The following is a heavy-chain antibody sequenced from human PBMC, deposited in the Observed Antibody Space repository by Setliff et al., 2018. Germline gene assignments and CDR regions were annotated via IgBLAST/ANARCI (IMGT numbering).Heavy chain of an antibody. CDR2: ISPHTGNT. CDR3: SRLVRFCARTACQRLSGGEF. D-gene: IGHD3-3*01. J-gene: IGHJ4*02. Sequence: GASVKVSCKTSGYSFNDYGIAWVRQAPGQGLEWMGWISPHTGNTYYTPKLHGRVTLTTDTSASTAYMELRSLGSDDTAVYYCSRLVRFCARTACQRLSGGEFWGQGTLVTSPQ. V-gene: IGHV1-18*01. CDR1: GYSFNDYG.